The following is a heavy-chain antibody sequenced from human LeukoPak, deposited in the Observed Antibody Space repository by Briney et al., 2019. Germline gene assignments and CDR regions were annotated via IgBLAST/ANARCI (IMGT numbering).Heavy chain of an antibody. V-gene: IGHV4-4*07. J-gene: IGHJ4*02. CDR2: IQPSGGT. CDR1: GGSISTYY. CDR3: ARDEGSGWYNY. D-gene: IGHD6-19*01. Sequence: SETLSLTCTVSGGSISTYYWNWIRQPAGKGLEWIGRIQPSGGTNYNPSLKSRISVSVDTSKNQFSLKLTSVTAADTAVYFCARDEGSGWYNYWGQGTLVTVSS.